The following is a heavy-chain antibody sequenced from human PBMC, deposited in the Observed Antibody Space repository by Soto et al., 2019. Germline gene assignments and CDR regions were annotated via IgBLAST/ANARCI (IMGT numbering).Heavy chain of an antibody. CDR3: ARVFPPAVWRSYRYSP. CDR1: GGSFSGYY. J-gene: IGHJ5*02. D-gene: IGHD3-16*02. V-gene: IGHV4-34*01. Sequence: SETLSLTCAVYGGSFSGYYWSWIRQPPGKGLEWIGEINHSGSTNYNPSLKSRVTISVDTSKNQFSLKLSSVTAADTAVYYCARVFPPAVWRSYRYSPWGQGTLVTVSS. CDR2: INHSGST.